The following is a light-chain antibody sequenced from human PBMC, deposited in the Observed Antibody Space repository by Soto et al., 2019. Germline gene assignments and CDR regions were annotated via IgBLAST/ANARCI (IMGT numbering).Light chain of an antibody. CDR2: KVS. V-gene: IGKV1-5*03. CDR3: QQYNTYSWT. J-gene: IGKJ1*01. CDR1: QNVNNW. Sequence: DIQMTQSPSTLSASVGDRVTITCRASQNVNNWLAWYQQKPGKAPKALIYKVSNLESGVPSRFSGSGSGTEFSLTISSLQPDDFATYYCQQYNTYSWTFGQGTKVE.